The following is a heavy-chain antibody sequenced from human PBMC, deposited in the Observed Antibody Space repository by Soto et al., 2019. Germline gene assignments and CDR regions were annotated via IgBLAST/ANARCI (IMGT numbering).Heavy chain of an antibody. V-gene: IGHV4-39*01. Sequence: SETLSLTCTVSGGSISSSSYYWGWIRQPPGKGLEWIGSIYYSGSTYYNPPLKSRVTISVDTSKNQFSLKLSSVTAADTAVYYCARLFNRGYSSGWYGTEGDFDYWGQGTLVTVSS. D-gene: IGHD6-19*01. CDR2: IYYSGST. CDR3: ARLFNRGYSSGWYGTEGDFDY. CDR1: GGSISSSSYY. J-gene: IGHJ4*02.